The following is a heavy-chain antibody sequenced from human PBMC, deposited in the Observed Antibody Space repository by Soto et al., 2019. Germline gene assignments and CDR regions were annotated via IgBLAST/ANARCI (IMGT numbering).Heavy chain of an antibody. CDR1: GFTFSSYS. J-gene: IGHJ6*02. CDR3: ASTGYSSSWHYYYYYGMDV. CDR2: ISSSSSTI. Sequence: LRLSCAASGFTFSSYSMNWVRQAPGKGLEWVSYISSSSSTIYYADSVKGRFTISRDNARNSLYLQMNSLRDEDTAVYYCASTGYSSSWHYYYYYGMDVWGQGTTVTVSS. D-gene: IGHD6-13*01. V-gene: IGHV3-48*02.